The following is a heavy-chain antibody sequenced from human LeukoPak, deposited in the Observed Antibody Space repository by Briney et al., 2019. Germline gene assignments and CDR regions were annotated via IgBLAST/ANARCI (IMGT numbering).Heavy chain of an antibody. D-gene: IGHD3-10*01. V-gene: IGHV4-34*01. CDR1: GGSFSGYY. CDR2: INHNGGT. J-gene: IGHJ6*02. Sequence: SETLSLTCGVYGGSFSGYYWSWVRQPPGKGLEWIGEINHNGGTNYNPSLKSRVTMSVDTSKNQFSLKLSFVTAADTAVYYCARGYYYGSGSYYYYYYGMDVWGQGTTVTVSS. CDR3: ARGYYYGSGSYYYYYYGMDV.